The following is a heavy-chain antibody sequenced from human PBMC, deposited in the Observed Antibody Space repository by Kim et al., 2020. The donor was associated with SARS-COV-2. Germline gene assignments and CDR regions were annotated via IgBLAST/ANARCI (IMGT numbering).Heavy chain of an antibody. Sequence: GGSLRLSCAASGFTFSNYWMHWVRQGPGKGLVWVSRIYTDGSRTNYADSVKGRFTISRDNAKNTLYLQMNSLRVEDTAVYYCARGDLEGYCLIDPWGQGTLVTVSS. D-gene: IGHD3-3*01. CDR3: ARGDLEGYCLIDP. CDR1: GFTFSNYW. CDR2: IYTDGSRT. V-gene: IGHV3-74*01. J-gene: IGHJ5*02.